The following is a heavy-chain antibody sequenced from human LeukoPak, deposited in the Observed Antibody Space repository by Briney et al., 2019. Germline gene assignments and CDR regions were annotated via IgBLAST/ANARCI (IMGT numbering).Heavy chain of an antibody. Sequence: GGSVRLSCAASGFTFSRYAMSWVRQAPAKGLEWVSAISGSAASTYYADSVKGPFTISRDNSKNTLYLQMHSLRTEDTAVYYCAKKPYYYGSGRLYYFDYWGQGTLVTVSS. J-gene: IGHJ4*02. D-gene: IGHD3-10*01. CDR1: GFTFSRYA. CDR3: AKKPYYYGSGRLYYFDY. V-gene: IGHV3-23*01. CDR2: ISGSAAST.